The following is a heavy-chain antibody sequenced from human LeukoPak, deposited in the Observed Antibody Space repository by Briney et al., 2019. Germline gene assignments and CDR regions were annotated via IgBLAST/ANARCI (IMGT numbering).Heavy chain of an antibody. CDR1: GFTFSSYG. CDR3: ARENFDWLLSTHYYYGMDV. J-gene: IGHJ6*02. D-gene: IGHD3-9*01. CDR2: ISYDGSNK. V-gene: IGHV3-30*19. Sequence: GGSLRLSCAASGFTFSSYGMHWVRQAPGKGLEWVAVISYDGSNKYYADSVKGRFTISRDNSKNTLYLQMNSLRAEDTAVYYCARENFDWLLSTHYYYGMDVWGQGTTVTVSS.